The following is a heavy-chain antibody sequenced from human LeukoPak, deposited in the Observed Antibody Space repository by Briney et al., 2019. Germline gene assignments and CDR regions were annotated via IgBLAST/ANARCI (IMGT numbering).Heavy chain of an antibody. CDR2: LYYSGST. CDR1: GGSISSGGYY. V-gene: IGHV4-31*03. Sequence: SSQTLSLTCTVSGGSISSGGYYWSWIRQHPGKGLEWNGYLYYSGSTYYNPSLKSRVTISVDTSKNQFSLKLSSVTAADTAVYYCAIAKGSYRGVVGPLGMDVWGHGTTVTVSS. D-gene: IGHD3-3*01. J-gene: IGHJ6*02. CDR3: AIAKGSYRGVVGPLGMDV.